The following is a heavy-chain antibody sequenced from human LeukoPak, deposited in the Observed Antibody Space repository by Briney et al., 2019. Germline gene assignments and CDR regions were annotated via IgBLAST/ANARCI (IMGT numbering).Heavy chain of an antibody. D-gene: IGHD3-10*01. CDR1: GFTFSNAW. V-gene: IGHV3-15*01. J-gene: IGHJ4*02. CDR2: IKSKTDGGTT. Sequence: PGGSLGLSCAASGFTFSNAWMSWVRQAPGKGLEWVGRIKSKTDGGTTDYAAPVKGRFTISRDDSKNTLYLQMNSLKTEDTAVYYCTTDQKDGSGSYCRYWGQGTLVTVSS. CDR3: TTDQKDGSGSYCRY.